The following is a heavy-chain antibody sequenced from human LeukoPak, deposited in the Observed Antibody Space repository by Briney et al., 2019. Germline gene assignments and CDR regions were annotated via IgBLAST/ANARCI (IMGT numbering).Heavy chain of an antibody. J-gene: IGHJ4*02. V-gene: IGHV4-34*01. D-gene: IGHD6-19*01. Sequence: SETLSLTCAVYGGSFSGYYWSWIRQPPGKGLEWIGEISHSGSTNYNPSLKSRVTISVDTSKNQFSLKLSSVTAADTAVYYCARVGPDIAVAGTGFDYWGQGTLVTVSS. CDR1: GGSFSGYY. CDR3: ARVGPDIAVAGTGFDY. CDR2: ISHSGST.